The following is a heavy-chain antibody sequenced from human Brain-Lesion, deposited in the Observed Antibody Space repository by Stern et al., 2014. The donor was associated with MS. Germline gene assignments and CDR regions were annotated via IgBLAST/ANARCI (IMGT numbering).Heavy chain of an antibody. CDR3: AAIGPRMEGACFDI. V-gene: IGHV4-31*03. CDR1: GAPVSSGGYY. Sequence: VHLVESGPGLVKPSQTLSLSCTVSGAPVSSGGYYWTWIRPLPGKGLEWVGYIHHPGATFYTPSLKSRVAISVDTSENQFSLKLTSVTAADTAVYYCAAIGPRMEGACFDIWGQGTMVTVSS. CDR2: IHHPGAT. J-gene: IGHJ3*02. D-gene: IGHD2-21*01.